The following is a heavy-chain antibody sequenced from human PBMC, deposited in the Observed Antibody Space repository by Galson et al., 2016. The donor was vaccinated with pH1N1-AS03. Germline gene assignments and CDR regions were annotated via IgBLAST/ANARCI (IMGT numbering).Heavy chain of an antibody. Sequence: SLRLSCAASGFTFSRFWMSWVRQAPGKGLERVANIKQDGSEKYYLDSVRGRFTISRDNAKNSLYLQMNSLRAEDTAVYYCVRQGEEYWGQGTLVTVSS. V-gene: IGHV3-7*01. CDR2: IKQDGSEK. J-gene: IGHJ4*02. CDR1: GFTFSRFW. CDR3: VRQGEEY. D-gene: IGHD3-10*01.